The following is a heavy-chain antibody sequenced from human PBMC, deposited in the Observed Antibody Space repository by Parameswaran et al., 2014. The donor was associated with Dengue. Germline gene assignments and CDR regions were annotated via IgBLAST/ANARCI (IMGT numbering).Heavy chain of an antibody. J-gene: IGHJ3*02. Sequence: WVRQAPGQGLEWMGWMNPNSGNTGYAQKFQGRVTMTRNTSISTAYMELSSLRSEDTAVYYCARGDAFDIWGQGTMVTVSS. V-gene: IGHV1-8*01. CDR3: ARGDAFDI. CDR2: MNPNSGNT.